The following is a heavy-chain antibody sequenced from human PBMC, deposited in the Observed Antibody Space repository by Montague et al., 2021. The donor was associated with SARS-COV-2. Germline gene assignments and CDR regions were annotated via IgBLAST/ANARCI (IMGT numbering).Heavy chain of an antibody. D-gene: IGHD1-26*01. J-gene: IGHJ4*02. CDR2: ISYSGST. V-gene: IGHV4-59*01. CDR1: GGSISSYY. CDR3: ARKGSGRSDLAY. Sequence: SETLSLTCTVSGGSISSYYWSWIRQPPGRGLLWIGYISYSGSTNYNPSLKSPVTISVDTSKNHFTLRLSSVTAADAAVYYCARKGSGRSDLAYWGQGTLVTVSS.